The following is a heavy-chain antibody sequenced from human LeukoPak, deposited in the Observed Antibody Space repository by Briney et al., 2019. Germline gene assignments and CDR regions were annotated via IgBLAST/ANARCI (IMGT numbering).Heavy chain of an antibody. CDR1: GGSISSGDYY. J-gene: IGHJ5*02. CDR2: IYYSGST. V-gene: IGHV4-30-4*08. D-gene: IGHD2-2*01. Sequence: PSETLSLTYTVSGGSISSGDYYWSWIRQPPGKGLEWIGYIYYSGSTYYNPSLKSRVTISVDTSKNQFSLKLSSVTAADTAVYYCARVWYQLLAGWFDPWGQGTLVTVSS. CDR3: ARVWYQLLAGWFDP.